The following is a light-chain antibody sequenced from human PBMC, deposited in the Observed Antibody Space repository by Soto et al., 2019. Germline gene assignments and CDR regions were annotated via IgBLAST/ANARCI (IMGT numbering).Light chain of an antibody. V-gene: IGKV3-20*01. Sequence: EIVLTQSPGTLSLSPGERATLSCRASQSVAKNYLAWYQQRPGQAPRFLIYGASNRATGIPDRFSGSGSGTDFTLTISRLEPEDFAVYYCQQYASSPRTFGQGTKVEIK. CDR3: QQYASSPRT. CDR1: QSVAKNY. CDR2: GAS. J-gene: IGKJ1*01.